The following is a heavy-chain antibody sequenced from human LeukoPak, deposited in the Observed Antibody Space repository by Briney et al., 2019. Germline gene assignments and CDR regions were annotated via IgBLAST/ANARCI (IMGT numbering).Heavy chain of an antibody. CDR3: ARLDTRMHFDH. Sequence: PSETLSLTCTVSGGSISSYYWSWIRQPPGKGLEWIGYIYTSGSTNYNPSLKSRVTISVDTSKNQFSLKLSSVTAADTAVYYCARLDTRMHFDHWGQGTLVTVSS. D-gene: IGHD1-1*01. CDR2: IYTSGST. CDR1: GGSISSYY. J-gene: IGHJ4*02. V-gene: IGHV4-4*09.